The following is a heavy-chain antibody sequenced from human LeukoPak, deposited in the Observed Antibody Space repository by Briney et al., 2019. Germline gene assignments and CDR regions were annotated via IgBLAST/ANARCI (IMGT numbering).Heavy chain of an antibody. CDR1: GYNFTNYW. J-gene: IGHJ4*02. Sequence: GESLKISCKGSGYNFTNYWIGWVRQMPGKGLEWMGIIYPGDSDTRYSPSFQGQVTISAGTSISTAYLQWSSLKASDTALYYCVRHKYITTVTPYDYWGQGTLVTVSS. CDR2: IYPGDSDT. D-gene: IGHD4-17*01. CDR3: VRHKYITTVTPYDY. V-gene: IGHV5-51*01.